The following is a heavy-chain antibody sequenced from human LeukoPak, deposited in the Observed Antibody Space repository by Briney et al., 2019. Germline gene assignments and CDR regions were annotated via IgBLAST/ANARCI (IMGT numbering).Heavy chain of an antibody. Sequence: QTGGSLRLSCAGSGFTFSSNGMHWVRQAPDKGLEWVAVIWYDGSNKYYADSVKGRFTISRDTSKNTLYLQMSSLRAEDSAVYYCARDLPAAAGLGYWGQGTLVTVSS. CDR3: ARDLPAAAGLGY. CDR1: GFTFSSNG. CDR2: IWYDGSNK. D-gene: IGHD6-13*01. V-gene: IGHV3-33*01. J-gene: IGHJ4*02.